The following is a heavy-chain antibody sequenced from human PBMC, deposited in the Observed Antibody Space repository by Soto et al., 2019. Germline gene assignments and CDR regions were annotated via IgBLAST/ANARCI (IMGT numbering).Heavy chain of an antibody. Sequence: QVQLVESGGGVVQPGRSLRLSCAASGFTFSDYAMHWVRQAPGKGPEWVTIISYDGSTTYYADSVRGRFTISRDNSENTLYLQMNSLGADDTAVYYCAIDSSSLRGGDLVSMGLDPWGQGTLITGSS. CDR2: ISYDGSTT. J-gene: IGHJ5*02. CDR1: GFTFSDYA. CDR3: AIDSSSLRGGDLVSMGLDP. V-gene: IGHV3-30-3*01. D-gene: IGHD5-12*01.